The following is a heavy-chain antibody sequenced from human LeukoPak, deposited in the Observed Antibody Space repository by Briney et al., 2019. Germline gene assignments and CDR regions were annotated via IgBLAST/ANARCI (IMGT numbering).Heavy chain of an antibody. J-gene: IGHJ4*02. D-gene: IGHD5-24*01. CDR3: ARVSYNTPY. CDR2: FDPEDGET. V-gene: IGHV1-24*01. Sequence: ASVKVSCKVSGYTLTELSMHWVRQAPGKGLEWMGGFDPEDGETIYAQKFQGRVTITADESTSTAYMELSSLRSEDTAVYYCARVSYNTPYWGQGTLVTVSS. CDR1: GYTLTELS.